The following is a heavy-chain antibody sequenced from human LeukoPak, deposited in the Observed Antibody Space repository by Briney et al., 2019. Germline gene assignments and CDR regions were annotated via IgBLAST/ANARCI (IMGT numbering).Heavy chain of an antibody. D-gene: IGHD2-2*01. CDR2: ISNGGGTI. CDR1: GFTFTSYD. CDR3: ARGPRRVVASPTGANSHHYGLEV. J-gene: IGHJ6*02. V-gene: IGHV3-48*03. Sequence: GGSLRLSCVISGFTFTSYDFNWVRQAPGKGLEWVSYISNGGGTIYYADSVKGRFTISRDNAKNSVFLQMNTLRAEDTAVYYCARGPRRVVASPTGANSHHYGLEVWGQGTTVTVSS.